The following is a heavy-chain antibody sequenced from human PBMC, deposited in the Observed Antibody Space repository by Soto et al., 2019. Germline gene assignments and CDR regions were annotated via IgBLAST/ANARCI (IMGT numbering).Heavy chain of an antibody. J-gene: IGHJ4*02. V-gene: IGHV1-3*01. D-gene: IGHD3-3*01. CDR2: INAGNGNT. CDR1: GYTFTSYA. Sequence: QVQLVQSGAEVKKPGASVKVSCKASGYTFTSYAMHWVRQAPGQRLEGMGWINAGNGNTKYSQKFQGRVTITRDTSASTAYMELSSLRYEDTAVYYCARRSGYYYVDYWGQGTLVTVSS. CDR3: ARRSGYYYVDY.